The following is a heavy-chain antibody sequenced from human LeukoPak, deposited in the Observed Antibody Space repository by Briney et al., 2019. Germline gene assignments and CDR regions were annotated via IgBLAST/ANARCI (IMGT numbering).Heavy chain of an antibody. CDR3: ARDLGPYYYDSSGYYLDY. V-gene: IGHV3-23*01. CDR1: GFTFNSYA. CDR2: ISGSGRST. D-gene: IGHD3-22*01. Sequence: PGGSLRLSCTVSGFTFNSYAMSWVRQAPGKGLDWVSAISGSGRSTYYADSVKGRFTISRDSVRNTLYLQMNSLRAEDTAVYYCARDLGPYYYDSSGYYLDYWGRGTLVTVSS. J-gene: IGHJ4*02.